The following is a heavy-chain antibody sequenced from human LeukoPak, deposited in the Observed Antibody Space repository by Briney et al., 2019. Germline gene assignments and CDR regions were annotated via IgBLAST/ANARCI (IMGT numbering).Heavy chain of an antibody. D-gene: IGHD3-3*01. V-gene: IGHV4-39*01. CDR1: GGSISSSSYY. Sequence: SETLSLTCTVSGGSISSSSYYWGWIRQPPGKGLEWFGSIYYSGSTYYNPSLKSRVTISVDTSKNQFSLKLSSVTAADTAVYYCARITYYDFLSGYPGDFDYWGQGTLVTVSS. J-gene: IGHJ4*02. CDR3: ARITYYDFLSGYPGDFDY. CDR2: IYYSGST.